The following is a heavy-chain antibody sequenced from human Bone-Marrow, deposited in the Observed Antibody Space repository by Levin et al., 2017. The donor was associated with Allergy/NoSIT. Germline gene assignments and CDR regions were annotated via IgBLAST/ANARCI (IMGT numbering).Heavy chain of an antibody. CDR2: INPNSGGS. CDR3: ASPGLLSGNLYLDY. CDR1: GHPFTDYY. V-gene: IGHV1-2*02. D-gene: IGHD1-26*01. J-gene: IGHJ4*02. Sequence: ASVKVSCKASGHPFTDYYIHWVRQAPGQGLEWMGWINPNSGGSKSAQKFQDRVAMTTDTSISTAYMELSGLRSDDTAVYFGASPGLLSGNLYLDYWGQGTLVTVSS.